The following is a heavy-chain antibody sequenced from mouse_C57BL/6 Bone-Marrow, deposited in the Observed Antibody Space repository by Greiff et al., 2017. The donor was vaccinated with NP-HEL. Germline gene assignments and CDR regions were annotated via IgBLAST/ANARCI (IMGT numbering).Heavy chain of an antibody. D-gene: IGHD2-3*01. CDR3: ARDAWLLRYFDY. Sequence: QVQLQQPGAELVKPGASVKMSCKASGYTFTSYWITWVKQRPGQGLEWIGDIYPRSGNTYYNEKFKGKATLTADKSSSTAYMELRSLTSEDSAVYFCARDAWLLRYFDYWGQGTTLTVSS. CDR1: GYTFTSYW. V-gene: IGHV1-55*01. J-gene: IGHJ2*01. CDR2: IYPRSGNT.